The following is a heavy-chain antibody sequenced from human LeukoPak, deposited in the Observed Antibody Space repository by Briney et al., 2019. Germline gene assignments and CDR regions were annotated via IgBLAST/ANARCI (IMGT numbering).Heavy chain of an antibody. CDR3: ARENGEAFDY. CDR2: ISSSSSYI. J-gene: IGHJ4*02. V-gene: IGHV3-21*01. D-gene: IGHD4-17*01. Sequence: GGSLRLSCAASGFTFSSYSMNWVRQAPGKGLEWVSSISSSSSYIHYADSVKGRFTISRDNAKNSLYLQMNSLRAEDTAVYYCARENGEAFDYWGQGTLVTVSS. CDR1: GFTFSSYS.